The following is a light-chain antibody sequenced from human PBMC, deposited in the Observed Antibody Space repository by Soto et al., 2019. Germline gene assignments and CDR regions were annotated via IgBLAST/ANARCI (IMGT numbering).Light chain of an antibody. CDR3: GNCGTNSEV. J-gene: IGLJ3*02. V-gene: IGLV4-60*03. CDR1: SGHSSYI. Sequence: QSVLTQSPSASASLGSSVKLTCTLSSGHSSYIIAWHQQQPGKAPRYLMKLESSGSYNKGSGVPDRFSSSSSGTDRYLTVSNPQSEDESDYSCGNCGTNSEVFGGGTKLTVL. CDR2: LESSGSY.